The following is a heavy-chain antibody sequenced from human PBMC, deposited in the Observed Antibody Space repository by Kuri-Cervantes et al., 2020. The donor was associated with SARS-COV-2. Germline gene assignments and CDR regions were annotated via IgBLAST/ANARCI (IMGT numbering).Heavy chain of an antibody. Sequence: SETLSLTCTVSGGSISSYYWSWIRQPPGKGLEWIGHIYYDGSTNYKTSLKGRVTISLDTSKNQFSLKVCSVTAADTAVYYCARASTSFDDWGHGTLVTVSS. V-gene: IGHV4-59*01. CDR3: ARASTSFDD. J-gene: IGHJ4*01. CDR2: IYYDGST. CDR1: GGSISSYY.